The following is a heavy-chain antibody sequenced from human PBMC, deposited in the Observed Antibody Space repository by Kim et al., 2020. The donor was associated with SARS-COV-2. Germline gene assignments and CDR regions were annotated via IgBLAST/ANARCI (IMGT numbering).Heavy chain of an antibody. V-gene: IGHV3-23*01. D-gene: IGHD2-8*01. CDR2: IGAGGRDP. J-gene: IGHJ5*02. CDR3: VKKIVRSTYES. CDR1: GFTFSTYT. Sequence: GGSLRLSCAASGFTFSTYTMTWVRQAPGKGLECVAAIGAGGRDPYYVDSVKGRFTISRDNSKNTLFLQMNSLRAEDTAMYYCVKKIVRSTYESWGQGTLVTVSS.